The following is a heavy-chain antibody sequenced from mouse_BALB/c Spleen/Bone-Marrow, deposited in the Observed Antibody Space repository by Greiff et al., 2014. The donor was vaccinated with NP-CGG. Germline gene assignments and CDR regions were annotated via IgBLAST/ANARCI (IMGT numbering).Heavy chain of an antibody. J-gene: IGHJ2*01. D-gene: IGHD1-1*01. CDR3: TREGYYGSSYVDY. CDR2: IYPSDSYT. V-gene: IGHV1-69*02. CDR1: GYTFTSYW. Sequence: QVQLQQPGAELVRPGASVKLSCKASGYTFTSYWINWVKQRPGQGLERIGNIYPSDSYTNYNQKFKDKATLTVDKSSSAAYMQLSSPTSEDSAVYYCTREGYYGSSYVDYWGQGTTLTVSS.